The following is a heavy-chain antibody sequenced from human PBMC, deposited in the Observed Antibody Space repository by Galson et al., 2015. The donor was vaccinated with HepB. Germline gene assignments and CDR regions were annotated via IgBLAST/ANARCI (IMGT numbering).Heavy chain of an antibody. D-gene: IGHD3-3*01. CDR1: GFTFSSYA. CDR2: ISYDGSNK. V-gene: IGHV3-30-3*01. J-gene: IGHJ4*02. CDR3: ARESRNYDFWSGYYKGVGEDFDY. Sequence: SLRLSCAASGFTFSSYAMHWVRQAPGKGLEWVAVISYDGSNKYYADSVKGRFTISRDNSKNTLYLQMNSLRAEDTAVYYCARESRNYDFWSGYYKGVGEDFDYWGQGTLVTVSS.